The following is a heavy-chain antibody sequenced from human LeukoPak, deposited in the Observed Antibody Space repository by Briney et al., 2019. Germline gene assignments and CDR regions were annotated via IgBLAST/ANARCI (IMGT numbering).Heavy chain of an antibody. CDR2: INPSGGST. J-gene: IGHJ4*02. Sequence: ASVKASCKASGYTFTSYYMHWVRQAPGQGLEWMGIINPSGGSTSYAQKFQGRVTMTRDTSTSTVYMELSSLRSEDTAVYYCAREHDTPFLYYDYVWGSYRPFDYWGQGTLVTVSS. V-gene: IGHV1-46*01. CDR1: GYTFTSYY. D-gene: IGHD3-16*02. CDR3: AREHDTPFLYYDYVWGSYRPFDY.